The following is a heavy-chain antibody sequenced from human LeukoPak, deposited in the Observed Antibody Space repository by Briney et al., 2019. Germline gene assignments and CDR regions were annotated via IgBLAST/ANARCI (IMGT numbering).Heavy chain of an antibody. CDR1: GFTFSSYE. D-gene: IGHD4-17*01. Sequence: GGSLRFSCAASGFTFSSYEMNWVRQAPGKGLEWLSYISSSGTTIKYADSVKGRFTISRDNAKNSLYLQVNSLRAEDTAVYYCARIMITVTTSDYWGQGTLVTVSS. CDR2: ISSSGTTI. CDR3: ARIMITVTTSDY. J-gene: IGHJ4*02. V-gene: IGHV3-48*03.